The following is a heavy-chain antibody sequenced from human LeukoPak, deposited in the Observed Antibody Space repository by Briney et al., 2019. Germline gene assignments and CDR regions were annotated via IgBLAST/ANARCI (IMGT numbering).Heavy chain of an antibody. J-gene: IGHJ6*02. CDR1: GYTFTSYD. CDR3: WIPYYYGMDV. Sequence: ASVKVSCKASGYTFTSYDINWVRQATGQGLEWMGWMNPNSGNTGYAQKFQGRVTMTEDTSTDTAYMELSSLRSEDTAVYYCWIPYYYGMDVWGQGTTVTVSS. D-gene: IGHD5-18*01. CDR2: MNPNSGNT. V-gene: IGHV1-8*01.